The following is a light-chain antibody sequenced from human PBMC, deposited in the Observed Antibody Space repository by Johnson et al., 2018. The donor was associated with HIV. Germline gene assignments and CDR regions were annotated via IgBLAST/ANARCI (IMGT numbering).Light chain of an antibody. Sequence: QSVLTQSPSVSAAPGQKVTISCSGSSSTIGNNYISWYQVLPGTPPKLLIYKNNERPSGIPERFSGSKSGTSATLGITGPQTGDEAAYYCGTWDTSLSAGGVFGTGTKVTVL. CDR3: GTWDTSLSAGGV. V-gene: IGLV1-51*02. CDR1: SSTIGNNY. J-gene: IGLJ1*01. CDR2: KNN.